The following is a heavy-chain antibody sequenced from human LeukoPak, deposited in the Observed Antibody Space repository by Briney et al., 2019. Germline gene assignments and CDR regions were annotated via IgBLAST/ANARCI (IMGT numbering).Heavy chain of an antibody. Sequence: SGTLSLTCAVSGGSISSSNWWSWARQPPGKGLEWIGEIYHSGSTNYNPSLKSRVTISVDKSKNQFSLKLSSVTAADTAVYYCARGAASNYDSSGYYAHWGQGTLVTVSS. D-gene: IGHD3-22*01. CDR2: IYHSGST. V-gene: IGHV4-4*02. J-gene: IGHJ4*02. CDR1: GGSISSSNW. CDR3: ARGAASNYDSSGYYAH.